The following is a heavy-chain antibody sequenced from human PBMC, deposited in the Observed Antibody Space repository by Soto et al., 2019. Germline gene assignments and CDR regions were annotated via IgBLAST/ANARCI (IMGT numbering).Heavy chain of an antibody. CDR2: IHAGNGNT. V-gene: IGHV1-3*01. CDR3: ARDLAEIYAMMTRSTTSTDY. Sequence: QVRLGQSGAEVKKPGASVKLSCKASGYTFSIYAMHWVRQAHGQRLEWMGWIHAGNGNTKYSPKFQDRVSITRDAGATTAYMELSSLTSEATAVYFCARDLAEIYAMMTRSTTSTDYWGQGTLVTVSS. CDR1: GYTFSIYA. J-gene: IGHJ4*02. D-gene: IGHD3-22*01.